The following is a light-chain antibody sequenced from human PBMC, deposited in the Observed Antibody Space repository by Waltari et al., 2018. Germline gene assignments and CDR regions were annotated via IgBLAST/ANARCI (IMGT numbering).Light chain of an antibody. CDR1: SSDIGRNT. V-gene: IGLV1-44*01. Sequence: QSVLTQPPSASGTPGQEVTISCSGSSSDIGRNTVNWHQHLPGTAPTLLIYMKNQRPSGVPDRVSGSKSGTSASLTITGLQSEDEADYYCAAWDDTLRHYVFGSGTKVTVL. CDR2: MKN. CDR3: AAWDDTLRHYV. J-gene: IGLJ1*01.